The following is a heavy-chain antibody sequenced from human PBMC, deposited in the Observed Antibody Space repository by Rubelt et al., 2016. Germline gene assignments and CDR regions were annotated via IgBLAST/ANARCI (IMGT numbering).Heavy chain of an antibody. CDR1: GFTFGDYA. Sequence: LVESGGGLVQPGRSLRLSCTASGFTFGDYAMSWVRQAPGKGLEWVGFIRSKAYGGTTEFAASVKGRFSVSRDDSRGIAHLQMNSLNTEDTAVYYCTREIGRSTKIRKDVDSWGQGTLITVSS. D-gene: IGHD3-10*01. J-gene: IGHJ4*02. CDR2: IRSKAYGGTT. V-gene: IGHV3-49*04. CDR3: TREIGRSTKIRKDVDS.